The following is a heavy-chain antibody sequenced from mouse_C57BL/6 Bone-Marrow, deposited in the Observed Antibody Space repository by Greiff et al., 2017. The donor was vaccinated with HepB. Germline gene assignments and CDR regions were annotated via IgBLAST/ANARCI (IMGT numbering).Heavy chain of an antibody. CDR2: INPYNGCT. CDR1: GYTFTDYY. Sequence: VQLKESGPVLVKPGASVKMSCKASGYTFTDYYMNWVKQSHGKSLEWIGVINPYNGCTSYNQKFKGKATLTVDKSSSTAYMELNSLTSEDSAVYYCARRSNYDWYFDGWGTGTTVTVSS. D-gene: IGHD2-5*01. CDR3: ARRSNYDWYFDG. V-gene: IGHV1-19*01. J-gene: IGHJ1*03.